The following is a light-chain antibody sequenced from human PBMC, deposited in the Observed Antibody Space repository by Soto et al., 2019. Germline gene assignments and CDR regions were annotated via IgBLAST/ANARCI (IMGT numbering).Light chain of an antibody. CDR3: QQYGSSLRIT. Sequence: EIVLTQSPGTLSLSPGERATLSCRASQSVSSSYLAWYQQKPGQAPRLLIYGASSRANGIPDRFSGRGSGTDFTLTISRLEPEDFAVYYCQQYGSSLRITFGQGTRLEIK. CDR1: QSVSSSY. CDR2: GAS. V-gene: IGKV3-20*01. J-gene: IGKJ5*01.